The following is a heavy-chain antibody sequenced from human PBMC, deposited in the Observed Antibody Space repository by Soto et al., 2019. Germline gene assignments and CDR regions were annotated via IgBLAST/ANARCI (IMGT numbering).Heavy chain of an antibody. D-gene: IGHD2-8*01. V-gene: IGHV5-51*01. Sequence: GESLKISCKGSGYRFASYRIAWVRQMPGKGLEWMGIIDPSDSDIRYSPSFQGQVTISADNSISTAYLQWSSLKASDTAMYYCAKFRVGGYCTSDVCYLLDNWGLGTLVTVSS. CDR3: AKFRVGGYCTSDVCYLLDN. CDR1: GYRFASYR. CDR2: IDPSDSDI. J-gene: IGHJ4*02.